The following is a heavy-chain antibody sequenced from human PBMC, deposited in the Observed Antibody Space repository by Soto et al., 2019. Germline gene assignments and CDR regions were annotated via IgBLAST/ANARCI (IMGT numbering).Heavy chain of an antibody. CDR2: ISGSGGST. J-gene: IGHJ6*02. CDR3: AKLGQQRDYYYGMDV. V-gene: IGHV3-23*01. D-gene: IGHD6-13*01. Sequence: GGSLRLSCAASGFTFSSYAMSWVRHAPGKGLEWVSAISGSGGSTYYADSVKGRFTISRDNSKNTLYLQMNSLRAEDTAVYYCAKLGQQRDYYYGMDVWGQGTTVTVSS. CDR1: GFTFSSYA.